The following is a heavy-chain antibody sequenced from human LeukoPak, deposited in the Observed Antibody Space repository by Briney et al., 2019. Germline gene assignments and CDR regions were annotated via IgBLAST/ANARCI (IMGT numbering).Heavy chain of an antibody. Sequence: SETLSLTCAVYGGSFSGYYWSWIRQPPGKGLEWIGEINHSGSTNYNPSLKSRVTISVDTSKNQFSLKLSSVTAADTAAYYCARAQTYYYDSSGLMDVWGQGTTVTVSS. D-gene: IGHD3-22*01. CDR3: ARAQTYYYDSSGLMDV. CDR2: INHSGST. CDR1: GGSFSGYY. V-gene: IGHV4-34*01. J-gene: IGHJ6*02.